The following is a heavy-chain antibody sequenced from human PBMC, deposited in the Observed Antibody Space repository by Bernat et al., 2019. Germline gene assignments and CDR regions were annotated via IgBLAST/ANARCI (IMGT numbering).Heavy chain of an antibody. CDR2: IWYDGSNK. J-gene: IGHJ5*01. Sequence: QVQLVESGGGVVQPGRSLRLSCAASGITFSSYGMHWVRQAPGKGLEWVAVIWYDGSNKYYADSVKGRFTISRDNSKNTLYLQMNSLRAEDTAVYYCTRGTWYSSRWYPSSWDQGTMVTVSS. D-gene: IGHD6-13*01. V-gene: IGHV3-33*01. CDR3: TRGTWYSSRWYPSS. CDR1: GITFSSYG.